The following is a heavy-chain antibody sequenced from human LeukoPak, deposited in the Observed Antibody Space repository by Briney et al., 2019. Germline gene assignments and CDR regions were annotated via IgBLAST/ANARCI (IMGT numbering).Heavy chain of an antibody. CDR3: ARDLSGSIDY. CDR2: IESDGRPL. D-gene: IGHD3-10*01. CDR1: GFXFSSYW. Sequence: GGALTLSCAASGFXFSSYWMHWVRQAPGQGLTSVALIESDGRPLTYADSVKGRFTISRDNAKNTLYLQMSSLRAEDAAVYYCARDLSGSIDYWGQGTLVTVSS. J-gene: IGHJ4*02. V-gene: IGHV3-74*01.